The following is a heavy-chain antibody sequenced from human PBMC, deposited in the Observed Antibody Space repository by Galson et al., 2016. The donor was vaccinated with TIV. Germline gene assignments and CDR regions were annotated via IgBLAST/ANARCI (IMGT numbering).Heavy chain of an antibody. J-gene: IGHJ5*02. Sequence: SVKVSCKASGYIFTKSYIHWVRQAPGKGLEWMGIINPSGGDTRYAQKFQGRVTMTRDTATKTVYMELTGLTSEDTAVYYCAREWGIIMGTDSWRPAREFDPWGQGTLVTVSS. CDR3: AREWGIIMGTDSWRPAREFDP. CDR2: INPSGGDT. V-gene: IGHV1-46*01. CDR1: GYIFTKSY. D-gene: IGHD3/OR15-3a*01.